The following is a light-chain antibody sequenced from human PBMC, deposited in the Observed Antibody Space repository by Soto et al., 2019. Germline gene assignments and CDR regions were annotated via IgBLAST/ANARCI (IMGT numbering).Light chain of an antibody. Sequence: QSALTQPASVSGSPGQSITISCTGTSSDVGGLNYVSWYQHHPGNAPKLIIYEVSNRPSGVSDRFSGSKSDNTASLTISGLQTEDEAEYYCISFTISSTWVFGGGTKLTVL. CDR1: SSDVGGLNY. V-gene: IGLV2-14*01. CDR2: EVS. J-gene: IGLJ3*02. CDR3: ISFTISSTWV.